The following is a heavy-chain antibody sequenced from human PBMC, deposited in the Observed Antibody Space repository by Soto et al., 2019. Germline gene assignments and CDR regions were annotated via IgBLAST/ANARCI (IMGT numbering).Heavy chain of an antibody. V-gene: IGHV3-23*01. D-gene: IGHD3-22*01. CDR3: ANLGGYYDSSGYYYSY. CDR2: ISGSGGST. Sequence: PGGSLRLSCAASGFTFSSYAMSWVRQALGKGLEWVSAISGSGGSTYYADSVKGRFTISRDNSKNTLYLQMNSLRAEDTAVYYCANLGGYYDSSGYYYSYWGQGTLVTVSS. J-gene: IGHJ4*02. CDR1: GFTFSSYA.